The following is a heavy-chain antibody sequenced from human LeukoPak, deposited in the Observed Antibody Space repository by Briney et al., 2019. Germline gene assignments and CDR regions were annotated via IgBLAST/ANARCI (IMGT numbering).Heavy chain of an antibody. V-gene: IGHV3-33*06. D-gene: IGHD3-16*01. CDR3: AKEGDQFRGYLAA. J-gene: IGHJ6*03. Sequence: GRSLRLSCAASGFTFSRLGMQWVRQAPGKGLEWVAMIWHDGSVEEYADSVKGRFSISRDNSQNTLSLQMNRLRDDDTGVYYCAKEGDQFRGYLAAWGKGTTVTVSS. CDR2: IWHDGSVE. CDR1: GFTFSRLG.